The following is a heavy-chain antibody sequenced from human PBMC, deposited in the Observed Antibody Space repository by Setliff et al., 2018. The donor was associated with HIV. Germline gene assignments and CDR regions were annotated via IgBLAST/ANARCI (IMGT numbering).Heavy chain of an antibody. Sequence: SETLSLTCTVSGGSISSHYWSWIRRPPLKGLEWIGYIYYSGSTNYNPSLKSRVTISVDTSKNQFSLRLSSVTAADTAVYYCARGRGVIKEKPFDEWGQGTLVTVSS. CDR2: IYYSGST. CDR1: GGSISSHY. V-gene: IGHV4-59*11. CDR3: ARGRGVIKEKPFDE. D-gene: IGHD3-10*01. J-gene: IGHJ4*02.